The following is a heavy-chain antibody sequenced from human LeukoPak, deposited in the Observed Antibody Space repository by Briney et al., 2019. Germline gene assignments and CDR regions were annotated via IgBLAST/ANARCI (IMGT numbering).Heavy chain of an antibody. V-gene: IGHV4-59*01. CDR1: GGSISSCY. Sequence: SETLSLTCTVSGGSISSCYWSWIRQPPGKGRGWIGYIYYSGSTNYNLSLKSPVTISVDTSTNQFSLKLSSVTAADTAVYYWAGASYDSSGVHWGQGTLVTVSS. D-gene: IGHD3-22*01. J-gene: IGHJ4*02. CDR2: IYYSGST. CDR3: AGASYDSSGVH.